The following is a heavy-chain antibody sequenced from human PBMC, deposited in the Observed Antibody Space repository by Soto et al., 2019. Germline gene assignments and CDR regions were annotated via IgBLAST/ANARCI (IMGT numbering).Heavy chain of an antibody. J-gene: IGHJ6*02. Sequence: ESGGGLVTPGGSLRLSCAASGFTFSSYSMNWVRQAPGKGLEWVSSISSSSSYIYYADSVKGRFTISRDNAKNSLYLQMNSLRAEDTAVYYCARCQRITIFGVVIVHYYGMDVWGQGTTVTVSS. CDR3: ARCQRITIFGVVIVHYYGMDV. V-gene: IGHV3-21*01. CDR1: GFTFSSYS. CDR2: ISSSSSYI. D-gene: IGHD3-3*01.